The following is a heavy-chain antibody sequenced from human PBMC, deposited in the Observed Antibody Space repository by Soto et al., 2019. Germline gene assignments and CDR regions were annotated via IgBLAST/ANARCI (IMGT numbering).Heavy chain of an antibody. CDR3: EILGGTSRLWYFDL. CDR2: INGDGSST. J-gene: IGHJ2*01. Sequence: EVQLVESGGGLVQPGGSLRLSCAASGFTFSRYWMYWVRQAPGKGLVWVSLINGDGSSTTDADSVQGRFTFSRDKDNNTLHLKRNSLRAEDPGLYYCEILGGTSRLWYFDLWGRSTLVTVSS. CDR1: GFTFSRYW. V-gene: IGHV3-74*01. D-gene: IGHD1-26*01.